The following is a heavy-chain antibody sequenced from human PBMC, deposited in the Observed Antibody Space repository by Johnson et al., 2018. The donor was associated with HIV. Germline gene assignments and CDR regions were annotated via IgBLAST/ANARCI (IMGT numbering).Heavy chain of an antibody. CDR1: GFTFSSYA. CDR2: ISGSGGSI. D-gene: IGHD2-15*01. J-gene: IGHJ3*02. CDR3: AKGDCSGGSCYSLTDAFDI. V-gene: IGHV3-23*04. Sequence: VQLVESGGGLVKPGGSLGLSCAASGFTFSSYAMSWVRQAPGKGLEWVSAISGSGGSIYYADSVKGRFTISRDNSKNPVYLQMNSLRVEETAVYYCAKGDCSGGSCYSLTDAFDIWGHGTMVTVSS.